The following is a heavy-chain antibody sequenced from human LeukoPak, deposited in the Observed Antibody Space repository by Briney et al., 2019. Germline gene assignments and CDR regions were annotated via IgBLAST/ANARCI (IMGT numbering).Heavy chain of an antibody. D-gene: IGHD4-11*01. J-gene: IGHJ4*02. CDR2: ISGSDGRT. V-gene: IGHV3-23*01. Sequence: GGSLRLSCVASGFTFSSYAMNWVRQAPEKGLELVSLISGSDGRTFYADSVKGRFTISRDNSKNTVSLQMNSLRAEDTAVYYCAKDLYSNYGPADYWGQGNLVTVSS. CDR3: AKDLYSNYGPADY. CDR1: GFTFSSYA.